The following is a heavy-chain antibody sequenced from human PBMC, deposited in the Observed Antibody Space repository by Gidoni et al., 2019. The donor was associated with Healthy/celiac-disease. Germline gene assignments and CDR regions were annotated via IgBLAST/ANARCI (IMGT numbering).Heavy chain of an antibody. CDR3: ASGSYSGIDY. CDR1: GGSISSSSYY. Sequence: QLQLQESGPGLVKPSATLSLPCTVSGGSISSSSYYWGWIRQPPGKGLEWIGSIYYSGSTYYNPSLKSRVTISVDTSKNQFSLKLSSVTAADTAVYYCASGSYSGIDYWGQGTLVTVSS. J-gene: IGHJ4*02. D-gene: IGHD1-26*01. V-gene: IGHV4-39*01. CDR2: IYYSGST.